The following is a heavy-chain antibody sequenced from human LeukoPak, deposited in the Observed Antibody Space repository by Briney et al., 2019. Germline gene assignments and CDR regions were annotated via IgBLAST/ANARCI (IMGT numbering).Heavy chain of an antibody. CDR2: IHYSGST. CDR3: ARVYDSSGFPSRRFDY. CDR1: GGSISSYY. D-gene: IGHD3-22*01. Sequence: PSETLSLTCTVSGGSISSYYWSWIRQPPGKGLEWIGYIHYSGSTNYNPSLKSRVTISVDTSKNQFSLKLSSVTAADTAVYYCARVYDSSGFPSRRFDYWGQGTLVTVSS. V-gene: IGHV4-59*01. J-gene: IGHJ4*02.